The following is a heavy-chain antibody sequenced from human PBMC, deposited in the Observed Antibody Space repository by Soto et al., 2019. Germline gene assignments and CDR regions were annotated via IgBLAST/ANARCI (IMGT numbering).Heavy chain of an antibody. CDR1: GFTVSSNY. Sequence: EVQLVESGGGLVQPGGSLRLSCAASGFTVSSNYMSWVRQAPGKGLEWVSVIYSGGSTYYADSVKGRFTISRDNSKNTMYLQMNSLRAEDTAVYYCARDRLRSGWPAYFQHWGQGTLVTVSS. CDR3: ARDRLRSGWPAYFQH. D-gene: IGHD6-19*01. V-gene: IGHV3-66*01. CDR2: IYSGGST. J-gene: IGHJ1*01.